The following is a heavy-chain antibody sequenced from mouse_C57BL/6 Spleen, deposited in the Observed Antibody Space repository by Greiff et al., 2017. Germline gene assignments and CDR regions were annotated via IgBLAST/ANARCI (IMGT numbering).Heavy chain of an antibody. CDR1: GFTFSDYG. Sequence: VQLKESGGGLVKPGGSLKLSCAASGFTFSDYGMHWVRQAPEKGLEWVAYISSGSSTIYYADTVKGRFTISRDNAKNTLFLQMTSLRSEDTAMYYCARDDYYGSSHWYFDVWGTGTTVTVSS. D-gene: IGHD1-1*01. V-gene: IGHV5-17*01. CDR2: ISSGSSTI. CDR3: ARDDYYGSSHWYFDV. J-gene: IGHJ1*03.